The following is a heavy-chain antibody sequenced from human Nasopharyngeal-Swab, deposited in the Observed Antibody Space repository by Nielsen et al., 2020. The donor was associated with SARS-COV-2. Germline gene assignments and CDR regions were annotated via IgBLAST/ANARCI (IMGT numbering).Heavy chain of an antibody. J-gene: IGHJ4*02. Sequence: SVKVSCKASGYTFTSYYMHWVRQAPGQGLEWMGIINPSGGSTSYAQKFQGRVTMTRDTSTSTVYMELSSLRSEDTAVYYCARAGICGGDCYTFDYWGQGTLVTVSS. CDR1: GYTFTSYY. D-gene: IGHD2-21*02. CDR2: INPSGGST. V-gene: IGHV1-46*01. CDR3: ARAGICGGDCYTFDY.